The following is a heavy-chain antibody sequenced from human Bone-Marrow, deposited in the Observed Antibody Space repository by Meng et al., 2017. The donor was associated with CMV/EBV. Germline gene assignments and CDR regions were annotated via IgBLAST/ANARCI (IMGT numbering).Heavy chain of an antibody. CDR2: IYSGGST. Sequence: GESLKISCTASGFTFSSYWMHWVRQAPGKGLEWVSVIYSGGSTYYADSVKGRFTISRDNSKNTLYLQMNSLRAEDTAVYYCYDGGARGYWGQGTLVTVSS. V-gene: IGHV3-66*02. CDR1: GFTFSSYW. CDR3: YDGGARGY. D-gene: IGHD4-23*01. J-gene: IGHJ1*01.